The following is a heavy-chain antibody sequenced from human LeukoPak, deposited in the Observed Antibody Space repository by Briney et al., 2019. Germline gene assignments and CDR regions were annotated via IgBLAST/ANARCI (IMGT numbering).Heavy chain of an antibody. V-gene: IGHV4-34*01. CDR3: VRDRELTY. J-gene: IGHJ4*02. CDR1: GGSFSGYY. Sequence: PSETLSLTCAVYGGSFSGYYWSWIRQPPGKGLEWIGEINHSGSTNYNPSLKSRVTISVDTSKNQFSLKLSSVTAADTAVYFCVRDRELTYWGQGTLVTVSS. D-gene: IGHD3-10*01. CDR2: INHSGST.